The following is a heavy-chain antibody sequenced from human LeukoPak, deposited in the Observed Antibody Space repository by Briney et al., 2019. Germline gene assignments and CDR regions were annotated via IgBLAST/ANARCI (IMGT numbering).Heavy chain of an antibody. J-gene: IGHJ5*02. D-gene: IGHD6-19*01. Sequence: ASVKVSCKASGGTFSSYAISWARQAPGQGLEWMGRIIPILGIANYAQKFQGRVTITADKSTSTAYMEPSSLRSEDTAVYYCARTDSSGWYGVQNWFDPWGQGTLVTVSS. V-gene: IGHV1-69*04. CDR1: GGTFSSYA. CDR3: ARTDSSGWYGVQNWFDP. CDR2: IIPILGIA.